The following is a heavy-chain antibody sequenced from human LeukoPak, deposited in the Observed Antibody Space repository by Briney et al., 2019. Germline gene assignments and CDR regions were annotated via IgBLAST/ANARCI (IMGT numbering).Heavy chain of an antibody. J-gene: IGHJ6*02. D-gene: IGHD5-12*01. V-gene: IGHV3-30*18. CDR2: ISYDGSNK. CDR3: AKDRRYSGYDYTYYYYYGMDV. Sequence: PGGSLRLSCAASGFTFSSCGMHWVRQAPGKGLEWVAVISYDGSNKYYADSVKGRFTISRDNSKNTLYLQMNSLRAEDTAVYYCAKDRRYSGYDYTYYYYYGMDVWGQGTTVTVSS. CDR1: GFTFSSCG.